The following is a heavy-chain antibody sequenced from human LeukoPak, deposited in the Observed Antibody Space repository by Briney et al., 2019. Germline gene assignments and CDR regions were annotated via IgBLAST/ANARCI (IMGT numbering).Heavy chain of an antibody. D-gene: IGHD4-11*01. J-gene: IGHJ4*02. Sequence: PSETLSLTCTVSGGSISSGSYYWSWIRQPAGTGLEWIGRIYTSGSTNYNPSLKSRVTISVDTSKNQFSLKLSSVTAADTAVYYCARVTIRESCDYWGQGTLVTVSS. V-gene: IGHV4-61*02. CDR3: ARVTIRESCDY. CDR2: IYTSGST. CDR1: GGSISSGSYY.